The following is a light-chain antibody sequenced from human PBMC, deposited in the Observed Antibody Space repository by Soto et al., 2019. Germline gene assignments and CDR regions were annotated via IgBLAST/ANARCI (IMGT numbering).Light chain of an antibody. V-gene: IGKV1-5*01. J-gene: IGKJ2*01. CDR3: HQYKSAYT. Sequence: DIQMTQSPATLSASVGDRVTITCRASQSIGRYLAWHQQKPGEALKLLIYDASSLESGVPSRFSGSGSGTEFTLTLSSLQPDDFAIYYCHQYKSAYTFGQGTKLDI. CDR2: DAS. CDR1: QSIGRY.